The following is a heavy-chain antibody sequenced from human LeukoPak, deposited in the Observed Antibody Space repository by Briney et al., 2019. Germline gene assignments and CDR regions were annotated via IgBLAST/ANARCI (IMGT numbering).Heavy chain of an antibody. D-gene: IGHD3-16*01. Sequence: PSETLSLTCTVSGGSISNYSWSWIRQPPGKGLEWIGYISYSGSTNYNPSLKSRVTISLDTSKNQFSLKLSSVTATDTAVYYCARVGRGDYIWGSYSFDYWGKGTLVTVSS. J-gene: IGHJ4*02. CDR1: GGSISNYS. V-gene: IGHV4-59*01. CDR3: ARVGRGDYIWGSYSFDY. CDR2: ISYSGST.